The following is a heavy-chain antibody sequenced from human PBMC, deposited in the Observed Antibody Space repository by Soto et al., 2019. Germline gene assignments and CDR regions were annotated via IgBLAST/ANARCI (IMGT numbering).Heavy chain of an antibody. CDR1: GYTFTSYD. D-gene: IGHD3-16*01. V-gene: IGHV1-8*01. CDR3: AREKGGGGDLDY. Sequence: QVQLVQSGAEVKKPGASVKVSCKASGYTFTSYDINWVRQATGQGLEWMGWMNPNSGNTGYAQKFQGRVTMTRNTSLSTAYRELSSLRSEGPAVYYCAREKGGGGDLDYWGQGTRVTVSS. CDR2: MNPNSGNT. J-gene: IGHJ4*02.